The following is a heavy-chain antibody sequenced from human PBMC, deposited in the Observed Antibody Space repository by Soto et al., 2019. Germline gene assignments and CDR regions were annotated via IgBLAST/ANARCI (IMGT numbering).Heavy chain of an antibody. CDR1: GYTFTGYY. CDR2: INPNSGGT. D-gene: IGHD6-6*01. CDR3: ARASYLNYYYMDV. Sequence: ASVKVSCKASGYTFTGYYMHWVRQAPGQGLEWMGWINPNSGGTNYAQKFQGWVTMTRDTSISTAYMELSRLRSDDTAVYYCARASYLNYYYMDVWGKGTTVTVSS. J-gene: IGHJ6*03. V-gene: IGHV1-2*04.